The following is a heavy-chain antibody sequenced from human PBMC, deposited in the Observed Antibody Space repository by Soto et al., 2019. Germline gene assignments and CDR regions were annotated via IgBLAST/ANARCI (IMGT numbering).Heavy chain of an antibody. Sequence: QVQLVESGGGVVQPGRSLRLSCAASGFTFSSYGMHWVRQAPGKELEWVAVISYDGSNKYYADSVKGRFTISRDNSKNALYLQMNSLRAEDTAVYYCAKGHDSSDWTPFDIWGRGTMVTVS. V-gene: IGHV3-30*18. D-gene: IGHD3-22*01. CDR1: GFTFSSYG. CDR2: ISYDGSNK. J-gene: IGHJ3*02. CDR3: AKGHDSSDWTPFDI.